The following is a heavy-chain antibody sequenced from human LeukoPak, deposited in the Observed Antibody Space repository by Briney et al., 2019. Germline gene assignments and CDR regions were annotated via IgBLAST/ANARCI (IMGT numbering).Heavy chain of an antibody. J-gene: IGHJ6*03. CDR1: GFTFSSYS. CDR2: ISSSSSYI. Sequence: GGSLRLSCAASGFTFSSYSMNWVRQAPGKGLEWVSSISSSSSYIYYADSVKGRFTISRDNAKNSLYLQMNSLRAEDTAVYYCAKVYSPTYYYYYYMDVWGKGTTVTVSS. D-gene: IGHD6-13*01. V-gene: IGHV3-21*01. CDR3: AKVYSPTYYYYYYMDV.